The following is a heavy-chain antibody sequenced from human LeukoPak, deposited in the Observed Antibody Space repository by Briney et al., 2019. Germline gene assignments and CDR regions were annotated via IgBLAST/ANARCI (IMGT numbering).Heavy chain of an antibody. CDR3: ARDSYAAGSFDY. J-gene: IGHJ4*02. Sequence: PGGSLRLSCAASGFTFSSYAMHWVRQAPGKGLEWVAVISYDGSNKYYADSVKGRFTISRDNSKNTLYLQMNSLRAEDTAVHYCARDSYAAGSFDYWGQGTLVTVSS. CDR2: ISYDGSNK. V-gene: IGHV3-30*04. CDR1: GFTFSSYA. D-gene: IGHD6-13*01.